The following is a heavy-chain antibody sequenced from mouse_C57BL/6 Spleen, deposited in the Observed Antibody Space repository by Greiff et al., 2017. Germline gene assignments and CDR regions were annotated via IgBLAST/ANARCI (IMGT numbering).Heavy chain of an antibody. CDR2: IDPSDSYT. CDR1: GYTFTSYW. D-gene: IGHD1-1*01. V-gene: IGHV1-50*01. CDR3: ARSPADYYGSSYWYFDV. Sequence: VQLQQPGAELVKPGASVKLSCKASGYTFTSYWMQWVKQRPGQGLEWIGEIDPSDSYTNYNQKFKSKATLTVDTSSSTAYMQRISLTSEDSAVYYCARSPADYYGSSYWYFDVWGTGTTVTVSS. J-gene: IGHJ1*03.